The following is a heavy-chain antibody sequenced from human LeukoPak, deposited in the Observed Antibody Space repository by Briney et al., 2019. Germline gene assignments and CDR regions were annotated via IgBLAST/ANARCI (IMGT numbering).Heavy chain of an antibody. CDR3: ARDPMVRGVIPYYFDY. CDR1: GYTFTSYG. CDR2: ISAYNGNT. V-gene: IGHV1-18*01. D-gene: IGHD3-10*01. J-gene: IGHJ4*02. Sequence: SVKLSCKASGYTFTSYGISWVRQAPGQGLEWMGWISAYNGNTNYAQNLQGRVTMTTDTSTSTAYMELRSLRSDDTAVYYCARDPMVRGVIPYYFDYWGQGTLVTVSS.